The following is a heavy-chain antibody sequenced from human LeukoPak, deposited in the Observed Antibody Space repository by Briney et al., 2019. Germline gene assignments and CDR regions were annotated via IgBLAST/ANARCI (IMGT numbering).Heavy chain of an antibody. Sequence: GRSVSLFCAASGFTFSSYAMRWVRQAPGKGLEWVAVISYDGSNKYYADSVKGRFTISRDKSKNTLYLQMNSMRAEATAVHYCRRDIQLGYCSGVVAYFASLDIWGQGTMVTVSS. CDR3: RRDIQLGYCSGVVAYFASLDI. D-gene: IGHD2-15*01. J-gene: IGHJ3*02. CDR2: ISYDGSNK. CDR1: GFTFSSYA. V-gene: IGHV3-30*04.